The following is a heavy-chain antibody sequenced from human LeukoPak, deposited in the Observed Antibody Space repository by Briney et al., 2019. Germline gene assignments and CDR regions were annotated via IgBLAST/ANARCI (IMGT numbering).Heavy chain of an antibody. V-gene: IGHV3-23*01. Sequence: GGSLRLSCAASGFIFSNYAMSWVRQAPGKGLEWVSTISGSDGSTYYADSVKCRFTISRDNSKNTLYLQMNSLRVDDTAVYYCAKLRSGDPVAATNYWGQGTLVTVSS. CDR3: AKLRSGDPVAATNY. CDR2: ISGSDGST. D-gene: IGHD2-15*01. J-gene: IGHJ4*02. CDR1: GFIFSNYA.